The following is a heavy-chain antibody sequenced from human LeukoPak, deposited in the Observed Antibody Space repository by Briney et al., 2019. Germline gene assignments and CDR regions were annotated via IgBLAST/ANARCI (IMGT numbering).Heavy chain of an antibody. CDR3: ARAGQSIM. J-gene: IGHJ4*02. Sequence: SETLCLTCAASGGSFSDYSLSWIRQPPGKGLEWIWEINHSGSTKYNPSLKSRVTISVGTSKNHSSLMLMSMTAADPAVFYCARAGQSIMGGEGTLLTVPS. CDR1: GGSFSDYS. CDR2: INHSGST. D-gene: IGHD2-8*01. V-gene: IGHV4-34*01.